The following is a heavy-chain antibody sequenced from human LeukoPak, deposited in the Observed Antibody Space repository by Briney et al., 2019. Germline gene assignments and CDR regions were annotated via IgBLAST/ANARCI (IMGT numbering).Heavy chain of an antibody. D-gene: IGHD3-22*01. CDR3: ARGAHYHDSSEGFDY. V-gene: IGHV1-2*02. Sequence: ASVKVSCKASGYTFTGYYMHWVRQAPEQGLEWMGWINPNSGGTNYAQKFQGRVTMARDTSISTAYMELRRLRSDDTAVYYCARGAHYHDSSEGFDYWGQGTLVSVSS. CDR2: INPNSGGT. J-gene: IGHJ4*02. CDR1: GYTFTGYY.